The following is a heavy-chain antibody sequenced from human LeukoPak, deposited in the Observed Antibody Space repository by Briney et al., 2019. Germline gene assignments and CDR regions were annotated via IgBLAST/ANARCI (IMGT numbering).Heavy chain of an antibody. V-gene: IGHV4-39*01. Sequence: SETLSLTCTVSGGSIGSSYYYWGWIRQPPGRGLEWIGSIYYSGSTYYNPSLKSRVTISEDTSKNQCSLKLNSVTAGDTAVYYCARHRIAARGSFDYWGQGTLVTVSS. J-gene: IGHJ4*02. CDR2: IYYSGST. CDR1: GGSIGSSYYY. D-gene: IGHD6-6*01. CDR3: ARHRIAARGSFDY.